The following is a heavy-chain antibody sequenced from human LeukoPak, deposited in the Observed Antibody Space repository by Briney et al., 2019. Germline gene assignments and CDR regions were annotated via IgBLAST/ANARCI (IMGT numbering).Heavy chain of an antibody. Sequence: ASVKVSCKASGYTFTGYYMHWVRQAPGQGLEWMGWINPNSGGTNYAQKFQGRVTMTEDTSTDTAYMELSSLRSEDTAVYYCARERNSGYDWQGGYNWFDPWGQGTLVTVSS. CDR3: ARERNSGYDWQGGYNWFDP. V-gene: IGHV1-2*02. CDR2: INPNSGGT. CDR1: GYTFTGYY. J-gene: IGHJ5*02. D-gene: IGHD5-12*01.